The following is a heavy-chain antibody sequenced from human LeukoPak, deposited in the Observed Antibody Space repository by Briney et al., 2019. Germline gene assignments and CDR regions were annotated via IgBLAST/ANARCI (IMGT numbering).Heavy chain of an antibody. J-gene: IGHJ4*02. Sequence: GGSLRLSCAASGFTFSSFWMGWVSQAPGKGLVWVANIHLDGSEKYYVDSVKGRFTISRDNAKNSLYLQMNSLRAEDTAVYYCATDCSSVSCFDYWGQGTLVTVSS. V-gene: IGHV3-7*02. CDR1: GFTFSSFW. CDR2: IHLDGSEK. CDR3: ATDCSSVSCFDY. D-gene: IGHD2-2*01.